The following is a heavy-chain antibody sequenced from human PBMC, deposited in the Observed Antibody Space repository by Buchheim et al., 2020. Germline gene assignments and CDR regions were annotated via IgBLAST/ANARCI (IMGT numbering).Heavy chain of an antibody. V-gene: IGHV3-48*01. D-gene: IGHD5-12*01. CDR2: ISSSSSTI. CDR1: GFTFSSYS. J-gene: IGHJ4*02. Sequence: EVQLVESGGGLVQPGGSLRLSCAASGFTFSSYSMNWVRQAPGKGLEWVSYISSSSSTIYYADSMKGRFTISRDNAKNSMYLQMNSLRAEDTAVYYCARDFGAYSGYDSWPFWGQGTL. CDR3: ARDFGAYSGYDSWPF.